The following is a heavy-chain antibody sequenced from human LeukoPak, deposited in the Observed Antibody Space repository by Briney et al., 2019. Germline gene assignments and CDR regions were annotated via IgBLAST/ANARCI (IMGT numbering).Heavy chain of an antibody. Sequence: GGSLRLSCAASGFTFSNHAMSWVRQAPGKGLEWVSYINSRSSTIDYADSVKGRFTISRDNAKNSLYLQMNSLRDEDTAVYYCARERDAFDIWGQGTMVTVSS. J-gene: IGHJ3*02. CDR2: INSRSSTI. CDR3: ARERDAFDI. V-gene: IGHV3-48*02. CDR1: GFTFSNHA.